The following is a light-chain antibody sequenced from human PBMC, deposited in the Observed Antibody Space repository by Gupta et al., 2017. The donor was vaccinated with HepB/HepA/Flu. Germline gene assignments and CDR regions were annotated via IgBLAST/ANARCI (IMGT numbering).Light chain of an antibody. Sequence: AGQMTQSPSSLSAFIGDRVTITCRASQAIRDDLAWYQQKPGKAPRLLIYAASTLQSGVPSRFSGSWSGTYFTLTISSLQPDDFATYFCFQDYNYPRTFGQGTRLEIK. CDR2: AAS. CDR1: QAIRDD. CDR3: FQDYNYPRT. J-gene: IGKJ5*01. V-gene: IGKV1-6*01.